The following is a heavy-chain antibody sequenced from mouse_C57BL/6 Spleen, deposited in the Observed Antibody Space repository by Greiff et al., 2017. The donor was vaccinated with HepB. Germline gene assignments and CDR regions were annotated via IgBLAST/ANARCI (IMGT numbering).Heavy chain of an antibody. J-gene: IGHJ1*03. V-gene: IGHV1-55*01. D-gene: IGHD2-4*01. CDR2: IYPGSGST. CDR3: ARGDYDWYFDV. CDR1: GYTFTSYW. Sequence: QVQLQQPGAELVKPGASVKMSCKASGYTFTSYWITWVKQRPGQGLEWIGDIYPGSGSTNYNEKFKSKATLTVDKSSSTAYMQLSSLTSEDSAVYYCARGDYDWYFDVWGTGTTVTVSS.